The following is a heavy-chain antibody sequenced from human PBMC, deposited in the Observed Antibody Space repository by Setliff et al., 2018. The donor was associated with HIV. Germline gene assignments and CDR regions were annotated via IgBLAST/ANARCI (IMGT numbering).Heavy chain of an antibody. CDR3: ARQPRCPQFPRGVDY. CDR2: IYYSGRT. Sequence: PSETLSLTCAGLGGSISGYSWSWIRQPPGKGLEWMGYIYYSGRTNYNPSLKSRVTISVDTSKNQFSLKLSFVTAADTAVYYCARQPRCPQFPRGVDYWGPGNRGTVSS. V-gene: IGHV4-59*08. CDR1: GGSISGYS. J-gene: IGHJ4*02. D-gene: IGHD3-10*01.